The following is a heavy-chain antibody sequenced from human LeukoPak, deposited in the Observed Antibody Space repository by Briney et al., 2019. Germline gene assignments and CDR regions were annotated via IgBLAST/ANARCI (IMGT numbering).Heavy chain of an antibody. J-gene: IGHJ6*03. V-gene: IGHV4-59*01. CDR3: ARNTYRYSYGPVYMDV. Sequence: SETMSLTCTVSGGSISSYYWSWIRQPPGKGLEWIGYIYYSGSTNYNPSLKSRVTISVDTSKNQFSLKLSSVTAADTAVYYCARNTYRYSYGPVYMDVWGKGTTVTVSS. CDR2: IYYSGST. CDR1: GGSISSYY. D-gene: IGHD5-18*01.